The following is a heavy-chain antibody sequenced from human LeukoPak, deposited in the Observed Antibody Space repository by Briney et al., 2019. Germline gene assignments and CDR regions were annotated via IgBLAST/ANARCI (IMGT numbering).Heavy chain of an antibody. J-gene: IGHJ4*02. Sequence: PGGSLRLSCAASGFTFSSYAMSWVRQAPGKGLEWVSAISGSGGSTYYADSVKGRFTISRDNSKNTLYLQMNSLRAEDTAVYYCAKDLRMAGTLNTDYYFDYWGQGTLVTVSS. D-gene: IGHD6-19*01. CDR1: GFTFSSYA. CDR3: AKDLRMAGTLNTDYYFDY. V-gene: IGHV3-23*01. CDR2: ISGSGGST.